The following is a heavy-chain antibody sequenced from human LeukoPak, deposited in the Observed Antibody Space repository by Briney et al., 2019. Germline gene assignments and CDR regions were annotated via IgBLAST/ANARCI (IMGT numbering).Heavy chain of an antibody. CDR2: INHSGST. D-gene: IGHD4-17*01. CDR3: ARGLRVPRYYYYMDV. V-gene: IGHV4-34*01. Sequence: PSETLSLTCAVYGGSFSGYYWSWIRQPPGKGLEWIGEINHSGSTNYNPSLKSRVTISVDTPKNQFSLKLSSVTAADTAVYYCARGLRVPRYYYYMDVWGKGTTVTVSS. CDR1: GGSFSGYY. J-gene: IGHJ6*03.